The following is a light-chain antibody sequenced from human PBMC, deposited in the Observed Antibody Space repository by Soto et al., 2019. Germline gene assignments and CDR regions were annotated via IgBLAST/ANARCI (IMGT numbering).Light chain of an antibody. J-gene: IGKJ1*01. CDR1: QSVSSSY. V-gene: IGKV3-20*01. Sequence: EIVLTPSPGTLSLSPGERATLSCRASQSVSSSYLAWYQQKPGQAPRFLIYGTSSRATGIPDRFSGSGSGTDFTLTISRLEPEDFAVYYCQQYGSSGTFGQGTKVDIK. CDR3: QQYGSSGT. CDR2: GTS.